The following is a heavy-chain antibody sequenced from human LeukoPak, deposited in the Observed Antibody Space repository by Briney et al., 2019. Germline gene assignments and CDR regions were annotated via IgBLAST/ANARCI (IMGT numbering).Heavy chain of an antibody. CDR3: ANTLYYEGH. D-gene: IGHD2-8*01. Sequence: GGSLRLSCTASGFTFSSYDMHWVRQAPGKGLEWVSSISGSGGSIYYADSVKGRFTTSRDNSKNTLYLQMNSLRAEDTAVYYCANTLYYEGHWGQGTLVTVSS. V-gene: IGHV3-23*01. J-gene: IGHJ4*02. CDR1: GFTFSSYD. CDR2: ISGSGGSI.